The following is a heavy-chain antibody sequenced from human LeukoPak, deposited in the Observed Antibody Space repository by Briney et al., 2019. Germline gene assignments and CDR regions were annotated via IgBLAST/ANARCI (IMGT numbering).Heavy chain of an antibody. CDR1: GYTLTELS. D-gene: IGHD3-22*01. CDR3: ARVSPSYDSSGYQGSGYWYFDL. CDR2: ISAYNGNT. Sequence: ASVKVSCKVSGYTLTELSMHWVRQAPGQGLEWMGWISAYNGNTNYAQKLQGRVTMTTDTSTSTAYMELRSLRSDDTAVYYCARVSPSYDSSGYQGSGYWYFDLWGRGTLVTVSS. V-gene: IGHV1-18*01. J-gene: IGHJ2*01.